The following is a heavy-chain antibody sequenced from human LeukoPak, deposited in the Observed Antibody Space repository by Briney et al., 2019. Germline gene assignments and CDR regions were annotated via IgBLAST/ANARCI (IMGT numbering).Heavy chain of an antibody. CDR2: ISYDGSNK. D-gene: IGHD2-2*01. CDR3: ARACRASSTSCFDY. CDR1: GFTFSSYA. V-gene: IGHV3-30*04. Sequence: GGSLRLSCAASGFTFSSYAMHWVRQAPGKGLEWVAVISYDGSNKYYADSVKGRFTISRDNSKNTLYLQMNSLRAEDTAVYYCARACRASSTSCFDYWGQGTLVTVSS. J-gene: IGHJ4*02.